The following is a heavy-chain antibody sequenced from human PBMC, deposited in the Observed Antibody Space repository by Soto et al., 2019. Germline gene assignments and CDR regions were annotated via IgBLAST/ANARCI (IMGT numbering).Heavy chain of an antibody. CDR1: GYSFTSYW. D-gene: IGHD6-6*01. V-gene: IGHV5-51*01. CDR2: IYPGDSDT. CDR3: ARQYSSSSLYYGMDV. J-gene: IGHJ6*02. Sequence: EVQLVQSGAEVKKPGESLKISCKGSGYSFTSYWIGWVRQMPGKGLEWMGIIYPGDSDTRYSPSFQGQVTISADKSISTAYLQWSSLKASDTAMYYCARQYSSSSLYYGMDVWGQGTTVTVSS.